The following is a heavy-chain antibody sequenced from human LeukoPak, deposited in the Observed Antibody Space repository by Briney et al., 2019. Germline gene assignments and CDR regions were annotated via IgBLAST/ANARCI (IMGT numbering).Heavy chain of an antibody. CDR2: FIPAGDR. J-gene: IGHJ6*02. CDR3: ARDPRWLQPSDMDV. V-gene: IGHV3-13*04. Sequence: GGSLRLSCAASGFTFSSHDMHWVRQAAGKGLEWVSGFIPAGDRYYADSVKGRFTISRDNSKNTLYLQMNSLRAEDTAVYYCARDPRWLQPSDMDVWGQGTTVTVSS. D-gene: IGHD4-17*01. CDR1: GFTFSSHD.